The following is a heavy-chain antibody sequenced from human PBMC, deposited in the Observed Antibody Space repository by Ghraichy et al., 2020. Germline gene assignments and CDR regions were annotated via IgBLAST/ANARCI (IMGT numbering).Heavy chain of an antibody. CDR1: GGSISSSSYY. J-gene: IGHJ5*02. D-gene: IGHD5/OR15-5a*01. CDR2: IYYSGST. CDR3: ARQRTKSTFDP. Sequence: SETLSLTCTVSGGSISSSSYYWGWIRQPPGKGLEWIGSIYYSGSTYYKPSLKSRVTISVDTSKNQFSLKLSSVTAADTAVYYCARQRTKSTFDPWGQGTLVTVSS. V-gene: IGHV4-39*01.